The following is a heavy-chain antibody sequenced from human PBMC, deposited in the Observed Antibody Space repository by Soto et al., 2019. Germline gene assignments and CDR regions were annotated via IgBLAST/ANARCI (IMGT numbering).Heavy chain of an antibody. D-gene: IGHD3-3*01. Sequence: SETLSLTCTISGGSFSSYYWSWIRQPPGKGLEWIGYIFYSGSANYNPSLMSRVTMSVDTSKNQFSLRLSSVTAADTAVYYCASDYREWFKDYYYYYMDVWGKGTTVTVSS. V-gene: IGHV4-59*12. CDR1: GGSFSSYY. J-gene: IGHJ6*03. CDR2: IFYSGSA. CDR3: ASDYREWFKDYYYYYMDV.